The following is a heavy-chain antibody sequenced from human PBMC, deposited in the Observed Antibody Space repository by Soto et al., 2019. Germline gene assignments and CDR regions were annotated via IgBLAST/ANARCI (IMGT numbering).Heavy chain of an antibody. D-gene: IGHD3-3*02. CDR3: ASPIFGVVSNWFDP. V-gene: IGHV3-11*01. CDR2: ISSSGSTI. J-gene: IGHJ5*02. CDR1: GFTFSDYY. Sequence: LRLSCAASGFTFSDYYMSWIRQAPGKGLEWVSYISSSGSTIYYADSVKGRFTISRDNAKNSLYLQMNSLRAEDTAVYYCASPIFGVVSNWFDPWGQGTLVTVSS.